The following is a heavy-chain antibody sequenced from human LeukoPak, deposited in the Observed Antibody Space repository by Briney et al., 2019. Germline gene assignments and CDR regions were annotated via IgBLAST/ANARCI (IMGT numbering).Heavy chain of an antibody. D-gene: IGHD3-3*01. Sequence: GGSLRLSCTASGFTFSGYSMNWIRQAPGKGLEWVSSFGTRSTSIYHAGSVKGRFAISRDNAKNSLYLQMNSLRAEDTAVYYCARSDPRYDFWSGYYTGMLDPWGQGTLVTVSS. J-gene: IGHJ5*02. V-gene: IGHV3-21*04. CDR3: ARSDPRYDFWSGYYTGMLDP. CDR1: GFTFSGYS. CDR2: FGTRSTSI.